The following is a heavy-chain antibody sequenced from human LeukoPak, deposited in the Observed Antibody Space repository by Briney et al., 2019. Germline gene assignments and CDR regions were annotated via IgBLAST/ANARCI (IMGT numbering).Heavy chain of an antibody. J-gene: IGHJ3*02. D-gene: IGHD5-18*01. CDR3: ARHRLQLWPRPHDAFDI. V-gene: IGHV4-31*03. CDR2: IYYSGST. Sequence: PSQTLSLTCTVSGGSISSGGYYWSWIRQHPGKGLEWIGYIYYSGSTYCNTSLKSRVTISVDTSKNQFSLKLSSVTAADTAVYYCARHRLQLWPRPHDAFDIWGQGTMVTVSS. CDR1: GGSISSGGYY.